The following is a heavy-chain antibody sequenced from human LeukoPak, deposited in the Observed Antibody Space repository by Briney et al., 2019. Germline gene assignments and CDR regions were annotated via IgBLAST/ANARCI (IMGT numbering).Heavy chain of an antibody. CDR3: ARVGDGYNYYYYYYMDV. Sequence: NPGGSLRLSCAASGFTFSSYSMNWVRQAPGKGLEWVSSISSSSSYIYYADSVKGRFTISRDNAKNSLYLQMNSLRAEDTAVYYCARVGDGYNYYYYYYMDVWGKGTTVTVSS. CDR1: GFTFSSYS. D-gene: IGHD5-24*01. V-gene: IGHV3-21*01. CDR2: ISSSSSYI. J-gene: IGHJ6*03.